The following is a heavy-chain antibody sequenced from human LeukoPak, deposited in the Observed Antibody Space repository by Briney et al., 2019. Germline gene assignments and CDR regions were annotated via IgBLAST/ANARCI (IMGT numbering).Heavy chain of an antibody. Sequence: PGGSLRLSCAASGFTFSDYYMSWIRQAPGKGLEWVSYISSSGSSLYYGDSVKGRFTISRDNAKNSLYLQMNSLRVEDTAVYYCARCLVGDRYYYYYMDVWGKGTTVTVSS. CDR1: GFTFSDYY. V-gene: IGHV3-11*04. J-gene: IGHJ6*03. D-gene: IGHD3-16*01. CDR2: ISSSGSSL. CDR3: ARCLVGDRYYYYYMDV.